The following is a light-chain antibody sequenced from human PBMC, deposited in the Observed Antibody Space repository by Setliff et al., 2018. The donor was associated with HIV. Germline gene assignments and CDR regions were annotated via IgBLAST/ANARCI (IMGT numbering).Light chain of an antibody. J-gene: IGLJ1*01. V-gene: IGLV2-23*01. CDR3: CSNTGSNTYV. CDR1: SSDVGRYNL. CDR2: QAT. Sequence: SALAQPASVSGSPGQSITISCTGTSSDVGRYNLVSWYQQHPGKAPKLMIYQATKRPSGVSNRFSGSKSGNTASLTISGLQAEDEADYYCCSNTGSNTYVVGTGTKV.